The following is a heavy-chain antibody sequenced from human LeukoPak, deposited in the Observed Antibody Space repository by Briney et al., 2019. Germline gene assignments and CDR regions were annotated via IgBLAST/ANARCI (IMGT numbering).Heavy chain of an antibody. Sequence: SETLSLTCTVSGGSISSGGYYWSWIRQHPGKGLEWIGYIYYSGSTYYNPSLKSRVTISVDTSKNQFSLKLSSVTAADTAVYYCARNLYYYDSSGYETLDYWGQGTLVTVSS. D-gene: IGHD3-22*01. CDR2: IYYSGST. J-gene: IGHJ4*02. CDR1: GGSISSGGYY. V-gene: IGHV4-31*03. CDR3: ARNLYYYDSSGYETLDY.